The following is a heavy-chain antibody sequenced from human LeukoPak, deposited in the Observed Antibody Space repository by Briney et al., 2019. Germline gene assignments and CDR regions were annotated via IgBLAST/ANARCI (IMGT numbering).Heavy chain of an antibody. CDR2: ISGSGDST. CDR3: AKSLDGSGSYYNGDY. Sequence: GGSLRLSCAASGFTFSSRAMNWVRQAPGKGLEWVSTISGSGDSTYYADSVADRFIISRDNSKSTLYLQMNSLRAEDTALYFCAKSLDGSGSYYNGDYWGQGTLVTVSS. CDR1: GFTFSSRA. J-gene: IGHJ4*02. V-gene: IGHV3-23*01. D-gene: IGHD3-10*01.